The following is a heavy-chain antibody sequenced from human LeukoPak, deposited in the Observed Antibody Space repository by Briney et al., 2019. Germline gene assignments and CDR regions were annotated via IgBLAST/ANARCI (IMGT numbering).Heavy chain of an antibody. CDR2: IWFDGSNK. CDR1: GFTFSSYG. CDR3: AKAVAATGHYYFGMDV. D-gene: IGHD6-19*01. V-gene: IGHV3-33*06. Sequence: GGSLRLSCTASGFTFSSYGMHWVRQAPGKGLEGVAVIWFDGSNKYYADSVKGRLTISRDNSKSPLYLQMKSLRAEDTAVYYCAKAVAATGHYYFGMDVWGQGTTVTVSS. J-gene: IGHJ6*02.